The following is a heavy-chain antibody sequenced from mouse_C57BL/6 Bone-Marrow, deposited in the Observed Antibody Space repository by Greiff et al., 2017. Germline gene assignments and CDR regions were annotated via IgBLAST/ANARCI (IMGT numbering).Heavy chain of an antibody. CDR3: ARRHYYGGSYVGVWFAY. Sequence: VQLQQSGAELVKPGASVKISCKASGYAFSSYWMNWVKQRPGKGLEWIGQIYPGDGDTNYNGKFKGKATLTADKSSSTAYMQLSSLTSEDSAVYFCARRHYYGGSYVGVWFAYWGQGTLVTVSA. V-gene: IGHV1-80*01. CDR2: IYPGDGDT. J-gene: IGHJ3*01. D-gene: IGHD1-1*01. CDR1: GYAFSSYW.